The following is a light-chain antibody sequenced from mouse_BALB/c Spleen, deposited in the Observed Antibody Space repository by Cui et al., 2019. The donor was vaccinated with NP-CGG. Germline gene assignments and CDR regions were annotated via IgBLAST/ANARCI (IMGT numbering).Light chain of an antibody. Sequence: QAVVTQESAPTTSPGETVTLTCRSNTGTVTTSNYANWVQEKPDHLFTGLIGGTNNRAPGVPARFSGSLIGDKAALTITGAQTEDEAIYFCALWYSNHWVFGGGTKLIV. CDR1: TGTVTTSNY. J-gene: IGLJ1*01. CDR3: ALWYSNHWV. CDR2: GTN. V-gene: IGLV1*01.